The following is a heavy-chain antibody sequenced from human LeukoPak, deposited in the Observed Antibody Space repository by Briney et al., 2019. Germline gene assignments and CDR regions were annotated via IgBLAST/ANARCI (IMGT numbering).Heavy chain of an antibody. CDR3: ARQGSGSYYRRPFDF. D-gene: IGHD1-26*01. CDR1: GDSISSNNYY. V-gene: IGHV4-39*01. CDR2: IRYSGNT. J-gene: IGHJ4*02. Sequence: PSETLSLTCTVSGDSISSNNYYWGWIRQPPGKGLEWIGSIRYSGNTYYNPFLKSRVTISVDTSKNQFSLKLTSVTAADTAVFYCARQGSGSYYRRPFDFWGQGTLVTVSS.